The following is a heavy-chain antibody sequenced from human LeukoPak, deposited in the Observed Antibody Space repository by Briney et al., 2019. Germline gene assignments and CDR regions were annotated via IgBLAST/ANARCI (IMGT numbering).Heavy chain of an antibody. J-gene: IGHJ5*02. Sequence: ASVKVSCKASGCTFTGYYMHWVRQAPGQGLEWMGWINPNSGGTNYAQKFQGRVTMTRDTSISTAYMELSRLRSDDTAVYYCARAGLYYDSSGYYPGWFDPWGQGTLVTVSS. CDR2: INPNSGGT. V-gene: IGHV1-2*02. CDR1: GCTFTGYY. D-gene: IGHD3-22*01. CDR3: ARAGLYYDSSGYYPGWFDP.